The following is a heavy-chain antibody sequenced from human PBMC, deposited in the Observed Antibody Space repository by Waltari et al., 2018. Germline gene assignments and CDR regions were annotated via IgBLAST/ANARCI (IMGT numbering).Heavy chain of an antibody. J-gene: IGHJ5*01. Sequence: QVQIQQWGAGLLKSSETLSLTCAVYGGSFSGYYWSWFRQPPGKGLEWIGDIDYSGSTNCSPSLESRVTISVDTSKNQFSLRLTSVTGADTSVYYCARGRLRAGFDSWGHGTLVTVSS. V-gene: IGHV4-34*01. CDR1: GGSFSGYY. CDR3: ARGRLRAGFDS. CDR2: IDYSGST. D-gene: IGHD3-16*01.